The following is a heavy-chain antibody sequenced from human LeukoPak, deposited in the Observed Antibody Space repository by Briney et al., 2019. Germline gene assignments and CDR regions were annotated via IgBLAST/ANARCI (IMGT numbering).Heavy chain of an antibody. CDR1: GFTFSSYT. CDR2: ISSSSSYI. Sequence: GGSLRLSCAASGFTFSSYTMNWVRQAPGKGLEWVSSISSSSSYIYYADSVKGRFTISRDNAKNSLYLQMNSLRAEDTAVYYCARDRGWLVSDYWGQGTLVTVSS. V-gene: IGHV3-21*04. CDR3: ARDRGWLVSDY. J-gene: IGHJ4*02. D-gene: IGHD6-19*01.